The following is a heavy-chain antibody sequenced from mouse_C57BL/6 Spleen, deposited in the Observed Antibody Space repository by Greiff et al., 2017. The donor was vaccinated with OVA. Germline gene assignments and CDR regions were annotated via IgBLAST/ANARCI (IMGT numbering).Heavy chain of an antibody. CDR2: IYPGDGDT. CDR3: ARAPITTVVATPFDY. V-gene: IGHV1-82*01. J-gene: IGHJ2*01. Sequence: QVQLKQSGPELVTPGASVKISCKASGYAFSSSWMNWVKQRPGKGLEWIGRIYPGDGDTNYNGKFKGKATLTADKSSSTAYMQLSSLTSEDSAVYFCARAPITTVVATPFDYWGQGTTLTVSS. CDR1: GYAFSSSW. D-gene: IGHD1-1*01.